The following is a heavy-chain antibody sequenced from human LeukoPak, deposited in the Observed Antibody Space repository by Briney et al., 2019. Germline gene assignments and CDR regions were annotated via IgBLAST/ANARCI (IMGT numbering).Heavy chain of an antibody. D-gene: IGHD3-9*01. CDR2: ISGSGGST. Sequence: GGSLRLSCAASGFTFSSYAMSWVRQAPGKGLEWVSAISGSGGSTYYADSVKGRFTISRDNSKNTLYLQMNSPRAEDTAVYYCAKDPDYDILTGYHRGFDPWGQGTLVTVSS. V-gene: IGHV3-23*01. CDR3: AKDPDYDILTGYHRGFDP. J-gene: IGHJ5*02. CDR1: GFTFSSYA.